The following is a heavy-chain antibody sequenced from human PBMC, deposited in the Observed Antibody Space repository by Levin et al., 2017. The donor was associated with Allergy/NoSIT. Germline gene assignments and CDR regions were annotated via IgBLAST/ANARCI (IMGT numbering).Heavy chain of an antibody. V-gene: IGHV3-23*01. CDR1: GFTFSTYA. CDR2: ISNSGGIT. Sequence: QAGESLKISCAASGFTFSTYAMSWVRQAPGKGLEWVSTISNSGGITYYADSVKGRFTISRDNSKNTLYLQMNSLRAEDTAVYYCAKRQGIVVAGWTFDYWGQGTLVTVSS. CDR3: AKRQGIVVAGWTFDY. J-gene: IGHJ4*02. D-gene: IGHD2-15*01.